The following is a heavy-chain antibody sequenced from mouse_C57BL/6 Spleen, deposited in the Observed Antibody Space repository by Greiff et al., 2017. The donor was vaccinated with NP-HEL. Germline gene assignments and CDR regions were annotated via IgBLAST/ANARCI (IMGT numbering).Heavy chain of an antibody. CDR1: GYAFSSYW. D-gene: IGHD4-1*01. CDR2: IYPGDGDT. V-gene: IGHV1-80*01. CDR3: AREQGRGFAY. Sequence: QVQLKESGAELVKPGASVKISCKASGYAFSSYWMNWVKQRPGKGLEWIGQIYPGDGDTNYNGKFKGKATLTADKCSSTAYMQLSSLTSEDSAVYSCAREQGRGFAYWGQGTLVTVSA. J-gene: IGHJ3*01.